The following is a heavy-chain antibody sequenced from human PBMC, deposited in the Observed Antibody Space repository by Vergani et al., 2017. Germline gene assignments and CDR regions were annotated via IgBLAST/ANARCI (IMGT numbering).Heavy chain of an antibody. J-gene: IGHJ1*01. D-gene: IGHD3-16*01. CDR2: IYSVGRT. Sequence: EVQLVESGGGLVQPGGSLRLSCAASGFTVSSNYMSWVRQPPGKGLEWVSVIYSVGRTDYADSVQGRFTISGHNSKNTLYLQMNSLRAEDTAVYYCAKDHYDYVWGSSTAELLGYFQHWGQGTLVTVSS. CDR1: GFTVSSNY. CDR3: AKDHYDYVWGSSTAELLGYFQH. V-gene: IGHV3-53*04.